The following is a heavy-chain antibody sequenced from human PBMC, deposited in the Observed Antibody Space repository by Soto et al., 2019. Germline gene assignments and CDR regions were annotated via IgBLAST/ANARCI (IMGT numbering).Heavy chain of an antibody. CDR2: ISPYNGNT. V-gene: IGHV1-18*01. Sequence: QVQLVQSGAEVKKPGASVKVSCKASGYTFTSYGISWVRQAPGQGLEWMGWISPYNGNTNYAQKLKGRVTMTTDASTRTDYMALRSLRSDDTAVYYCARGIGGWFGVAYYYGMDVWGQGTTVTVSS. CDR3: ARGIGGWFGVAYYYGMDV. D-gene: IGHD3-10*01. CDR1: GYTFTSYG. J-gene: IGHJ6*02.